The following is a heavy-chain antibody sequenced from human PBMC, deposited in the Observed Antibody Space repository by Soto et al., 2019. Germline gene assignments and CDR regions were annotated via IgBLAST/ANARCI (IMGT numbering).Heavy chain of an antibody. CDR1: GGSISSSSYY. Sequence: SETLSLTCTVSGGSISSSSYYWGWIRQPPGKGLEWIGSIYYSGSTYYNPSLKSRVTISVDTSNNQFSLDLSSVTAADTAVYYCARGLFSENYYSGGWYYFDYWGQGTLVTVSS. J-gene: IGHJ4*02. D-gene: IGHD1-26*01. CDR2: IYYSGST. V-gene: IGHV4-39*02. CDR3: ARGLFSENYYSGGWYYFDY.